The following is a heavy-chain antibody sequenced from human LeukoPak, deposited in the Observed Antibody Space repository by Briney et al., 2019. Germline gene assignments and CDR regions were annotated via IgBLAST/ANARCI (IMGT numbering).Heavy chain of an antibody. J-gene: IGHJ4*02. CDR3: ARVGGGSCYLDY. Sequence: GGSLRLSCAASRFTFSTYSMNWVRQAPGKGLEWVSSISSGSSYIYYADSVKGRFTISRDNAKNSLYLQMNSLRAEDTAVYYCARVGGGSCYLDYWGQGTLVTVSS. CDR2: ISSGSSYI. V-gene: IGHV3-21*04. CDR1: RFTFSTYS. D-gene: IGHD2-15*01.